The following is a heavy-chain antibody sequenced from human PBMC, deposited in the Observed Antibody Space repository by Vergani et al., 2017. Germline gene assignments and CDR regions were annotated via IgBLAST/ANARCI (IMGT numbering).Heavy chain of an antibody. CDR3: ASDTHSGQRADR. V-gene: IGHV4-59*01. Sequence: QVQLQQSGPPLVKPSETLSLTCTVSGGSITNYYWTWIRQPPGKGLEWIGYIYYTGSTNYNPSLKSRVTISVDTSKNQFSLTLTSETAADTAVYYCASDTHSGQRADRWGQGILVTVTS. CDR1: GGSITNYY. D-gene: IGHD6-19*01. J-gene: IGHJ5*02. CDR2: IYYTGST.